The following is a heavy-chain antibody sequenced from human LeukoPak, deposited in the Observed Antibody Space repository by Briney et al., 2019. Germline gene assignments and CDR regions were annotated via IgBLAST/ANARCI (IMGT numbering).Heavy chain of an antibody. CDR2: INPNSGGT. CDR1: GYTFTGYY. J-gene: IGHJ5*02. V-gene: IGHV1-2*02. CDR3: ARARLTTVTYNWFDP. Sequence: ASVKVSCKPSGYTFTGYYIQWVRQAPGQGLEWMGWINPNSGGTDSAQKFQGRVTLTRDTSISTAYMELSRLRSDDTAVYYCARARLTTVTYNWFDPWGQGTLVTVSS. D-gene: IGHD4-17*01.